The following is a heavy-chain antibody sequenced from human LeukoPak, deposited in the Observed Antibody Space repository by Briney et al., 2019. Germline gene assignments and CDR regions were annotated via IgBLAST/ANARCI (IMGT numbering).Heavy chain of an antibody. J-gene: IGHJ5*02. CDR1: GGSFSGYY. CDR3: ARSKVPATGNWFDP. CDR2: INHSGST. Sequence: SETLSLTCAVYGGSFSGYYWSWIRQPPGKGLEWIGEINHSGSTNYNPSLKSRVTISVDTSTSQFSLKLSSVTAADTAVYYCARSKVPATGNWFDPWGQGTLVTVSS. V-gene: IGHV4-34*01. D-gene: IGHD2-21*02.